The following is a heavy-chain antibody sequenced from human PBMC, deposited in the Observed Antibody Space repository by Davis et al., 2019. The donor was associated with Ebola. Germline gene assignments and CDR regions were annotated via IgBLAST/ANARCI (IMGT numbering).Heavy chain of an antibody. Sequence: SETLSLTCTVSGGSISDYYWSWIRQPPGKGLQWIGYIYYSGSTNYNPSLKSRVTISVDTSKNQFSLKLNSVTATDTAVYYCARHRGNYYDYWGQGTLVTVSS. J-gene: IGHJ4*02. V-gene: IGHV4-59*08. CDR2: IYYSGST. CDR3: ARHRGNYYDY. D-gene: IGHD1-26*01. CDR1: GGSISDYY.